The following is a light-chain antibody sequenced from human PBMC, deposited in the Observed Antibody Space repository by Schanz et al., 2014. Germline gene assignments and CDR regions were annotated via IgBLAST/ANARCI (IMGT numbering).Light chain of an antibody. CDR2: EVS. J-gene: IGLJ3*02. Sequence: QSALTQPASVSGSPGQSITISCTGTSSDVGGYNYVSWYQQFPGKAPKLMIYEVSKRPSGVPDRFSGSKSGTSASLAISGLQSEDEADYYCAAWDDSLNWVFGGGTKLTVL. CDR1: SSDVGGYNY. V-gene: IGLV2-14*01. CDR3: AAWDDSLNWV.